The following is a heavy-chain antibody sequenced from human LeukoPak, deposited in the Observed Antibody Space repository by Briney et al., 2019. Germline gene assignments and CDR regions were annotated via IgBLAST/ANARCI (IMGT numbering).Heavy chain of an antibody. CDR3: ARGSRDRMGWFDP. V-gene: IGHV4-61*02. CDR1: GGSISSGSYY. J-gene: IGHJ5*02. CDR2: IYTSGST. D-gene: IGHD1-14*01. Sequence: PSETLSLTCTVSGGSISSGSYYWSWIRQPAGKGLEWIGRIYTSGSTNYNPSLKSRVTISVDTSKNQFSLKLSSVTAADTAVYYCARGSRDRMGWFDPWGQGTLVTVSS.